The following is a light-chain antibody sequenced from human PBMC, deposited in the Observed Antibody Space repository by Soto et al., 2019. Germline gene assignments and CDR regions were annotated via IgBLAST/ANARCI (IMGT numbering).Light chain of an antibody. CDR2: EVT. CDR3: CSYAHNFTWV. V-gene: IGLV2-23*02. J-gene: IGLJ3*02. CDR1: TSNVGSYNL. Sequence: QSVLTQPASVSGSPGQSITISCTATTSNVGSYNLVSWYQQHPGKAPKLMIYEVTRRPSGVSNRFSASKSANTASLTISGLHAEDEADYYCCSYAHNFTWVFGGGTKLTVL.